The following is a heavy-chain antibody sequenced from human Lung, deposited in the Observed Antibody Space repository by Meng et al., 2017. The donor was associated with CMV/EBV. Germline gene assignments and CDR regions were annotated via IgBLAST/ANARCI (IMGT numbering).Heavy chain of an antibody. CDR1: GFTFSYYW. CDR3: VRDGHSWNFDY. J-gene: IGHJ4*02. Sequence: ESXKISCTTSGFTFSYYWMHLVRQTPGKGLLWVSRIKGDGSHTIYGDSVKGRFPISRDNVKNTLYLQMNTLRVEDTAVYYCVRDGHSWNFDYWGQGSLVXVSS. CDR2: IKGDGSHT. V-gene: IGHV3-74*01. D-gene: IGHD6-13*01.